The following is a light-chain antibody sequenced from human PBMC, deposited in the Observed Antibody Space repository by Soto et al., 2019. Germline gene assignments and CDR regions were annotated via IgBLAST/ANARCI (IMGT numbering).Light chain of an antibody. CDR1: QDISDS. J-gene: IGKJ1*01. V-gene: IGKV1-27*01. CDR2: TAS. CDR3: QKYNSAPRT. Sequence: DIQMTQSPSSLSASVGDRVTITWRASQDISDSLAWYQQKPGKVPKLLIYTASTLQSGVPSRFSGSGSGTDFTLTISSLQPEDVATYYCQKYNSAPRTFGQGTKVEIK.